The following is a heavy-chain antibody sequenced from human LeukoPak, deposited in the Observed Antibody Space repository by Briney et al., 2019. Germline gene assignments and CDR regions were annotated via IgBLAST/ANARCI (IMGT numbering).Heavy chain of an antibody. CDR1: GGSFSGYY. CDR3: ARHASVKLHFFDY. V-gene: IGHV4-34*01. J-gene: IGHJ4*02. Sequence: PSETLSLTCAVYGGSFSGYYWSWIRQPPGKGLEWIGEINHSGSTNYNPSLKSRVTISVDTSKNQFSLKLSSVTAADTAVYYCARHASVKLHFFDYWGQGTLVTVSS. D-gene: IGHD1-7*01. CDR2: INHSGST.